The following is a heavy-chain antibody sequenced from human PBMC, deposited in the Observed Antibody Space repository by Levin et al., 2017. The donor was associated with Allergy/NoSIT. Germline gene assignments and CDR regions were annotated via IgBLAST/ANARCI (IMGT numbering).Heavy chain of an antibody. CDR2: ITFRSSFI. V-gene: IGHV3-21*01. Sequence: ASVKVSCAASGFTFSDYSMNWVRQAPGKGLEWVSSITFRSSFIYYSDSVTGRFTISRDNAKNSLFLQMDNLRAEDTAVYYCTRDLWYSDDYWGQGTLVTVSS. D-gene: IGHD6-13*01. CDR3: TRDLWYSDDY. J-gene: IGHJ4*02. CDR1: GFTFSDYS.